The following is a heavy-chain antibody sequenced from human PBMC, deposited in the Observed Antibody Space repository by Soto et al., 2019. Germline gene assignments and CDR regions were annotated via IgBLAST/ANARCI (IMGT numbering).Heavy chain of an antibody. V-gene: IGHV4-34*01. CDR2: INHSGSI. CDR3: ARGGAGDRLAD. D-gene: IGHD7-27*01. Sequence: QVQLQQWGAGLLKPSETLSLTCAVYGGSFSGYYWGWIRQPPGKGLEWIGEINHSGSINYNPSLKSRVTISVDTSKNQFSLKLSSVTAADTAVYNCARGGAGDRLADWGQGTLVTVSS. J-gene: IGHJ4*02. CDR1: GGSFSGYY.